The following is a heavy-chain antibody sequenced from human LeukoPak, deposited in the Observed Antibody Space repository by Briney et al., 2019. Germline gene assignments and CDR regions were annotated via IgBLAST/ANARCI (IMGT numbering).Heavy chain of an antibody. D-gene: IGHD2-2*01. CDR3: AKDRVVVPAAIGGENYYYMDV. CDR2: IIPIFGTA. Sequence: SVKVSFKASGGAFSSYAISWVRQAPGQGLEWMGGIIPIFGTANYAQKFQGRVTITADESTSTAYMELSSLRSEDTAVYYCAKDRVVVPAAIGGENYYYMDVWGKGTTVTVSS. V-gene: IGHV1-69*13. J-gene: IGHJ6*03. CDR1: GGAFSSYA.